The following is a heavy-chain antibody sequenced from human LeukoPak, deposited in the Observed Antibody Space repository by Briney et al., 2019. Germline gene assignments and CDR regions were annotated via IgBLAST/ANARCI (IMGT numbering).Heavy chain of an antibody. Sequence: PSETLSLTCAVSGYSISSGYYWGWIRQPPGKGLEWIGSIYHSGSTYYNPSLKSRVTISVDTSKNQFSLKLSSVTAADTAVYYCARGGYYYDSSGYYGREIDYWGQGTLVTVSS. D-gene: IGHD3-22*01. CDR3: ARGGYYYDSSGYYGREIDY. J-gene: IGHJ4*02. V-gene: IGHV4-38-2*01. CDR2: IYHSGST. CDR1: GYSISSGYY.